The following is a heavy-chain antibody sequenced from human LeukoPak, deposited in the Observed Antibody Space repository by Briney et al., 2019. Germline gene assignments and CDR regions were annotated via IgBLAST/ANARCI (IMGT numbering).Heavy chain of an antibody. CDR3: AKSGYNRFDY. CDR2: FSGSGGST. Sequence: GGSLRLSCAASGFSFSSYAMSWVRQAPGKGLEWVSSFSGSGGSTCYADSVKGRFTISRDNSKNTLYLQMISLGAEDTAVYYCAKSGYNRFDYWGQGTLVTVSS. J-gene: IGHJ4*02. V-gene: IGHV3-23*01. D-gene: IGHD5-24*01. CDR1: GFSFSSYA.